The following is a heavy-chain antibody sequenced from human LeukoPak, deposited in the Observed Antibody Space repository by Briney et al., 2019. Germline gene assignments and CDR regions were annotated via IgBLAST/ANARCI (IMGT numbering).Heavy chain of an antibody. V-gene: IGHV4-59*12. D-gene: IGHD6-19*01. J-gene: IGHJ3*02. Sequence: SETLSLTCTVSGGSISSYYWSWIRQPPGKGLEWIGYIYYSGSTNYNPSLKSRVTISVDTSKNQFSLKLSSVTAADTAVYYCARAWSRYSSGWYGAGAFGIWGQGTMVTVSS. CDR2: IYYSGST. CDR1: GGSISSYY. CDR3: ARAWSRYSSGWYGAGAFGI.